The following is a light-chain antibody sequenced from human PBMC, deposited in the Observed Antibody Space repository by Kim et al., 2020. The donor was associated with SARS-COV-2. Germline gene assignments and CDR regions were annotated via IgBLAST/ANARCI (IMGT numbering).Light chain of an antibody. V-gene: IGLV3-1*01. CDR3: QAWDSNTCI. CDR2: HDN. Sequence: PDQTARIAVSEERLGEKHVSWYQHKPGQSPVLVIYHDNKRPSGIPERFSGSNSGNTATLTITGTQSVDEADYHCQAWDSNTCIFGTGTKVTVL. J-gene: IGLJ1*01. CDR1: RLGEKH.